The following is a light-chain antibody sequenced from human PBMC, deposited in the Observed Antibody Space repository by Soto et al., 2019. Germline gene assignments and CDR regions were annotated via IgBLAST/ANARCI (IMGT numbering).Light chain of an antibody. CDR3: SSYTSSSTLDV. CDR2: DVS. J-gene: IGLJ1*01. V-gene: IGLV2-14*01. CDR1: SSDVGGYNY. Sequence: QCALTQPACVSGSPGQSITISCTGTSSDVGGYNYVSWYQQHPGKAPKLMIYDVSNRPSGVSNRFSGSKSGNTASLTISGLQAEDEADYYCSSYTSSSTLDVFGTR.